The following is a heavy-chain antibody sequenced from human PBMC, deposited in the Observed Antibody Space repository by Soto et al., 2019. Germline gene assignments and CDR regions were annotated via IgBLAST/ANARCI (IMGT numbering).Heavy chain of an antibody. D-gene: IGHD6-19*01. Sequence: QVQLVQSGAEVKKPGASVKVSCKASVYTFTGYYMHWMRQAPGQGLEWMGWINPNSGETDYAQNFQGWVTMTRDMSISTAYMELSGLKSNDTAVYFYARGGCLNYYYYIDVWGKGTTVTVSS. CDR1: VYTFTGYY. CDR3: ARGGCLNYYYYIDV. J-gene: IGHJ6*03. V-gene: IGHV1-2*04. CDR2: INPNSGET.